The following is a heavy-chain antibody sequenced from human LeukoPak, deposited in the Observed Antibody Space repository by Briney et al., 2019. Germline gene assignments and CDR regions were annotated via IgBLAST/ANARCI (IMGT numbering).Heavy chain of an antibody. V-gene: IGHV4-34*01. D-gene: IGHD1-1*01. J-gene: IGHJ4*03. CDR1: GGSFSAYY. CDR3: ARGPTISETGYFDY. Sequence: SETLSLTCAVYGGSFSAYYWSWIRQSPGKGLQWIAEVNHRGDTNYNPSVKGRVTISVDTSKNPFSLKVTSLTAADTAVYYCARGPTISETGYFDYWGQGTLVTVSS. CDR2: VNHRGDT.